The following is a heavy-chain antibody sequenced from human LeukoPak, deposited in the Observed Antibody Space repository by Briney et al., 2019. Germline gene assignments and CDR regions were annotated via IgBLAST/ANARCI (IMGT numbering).Heavy chain of an antibody. CDR1: GGSISSSSHY. D-gene: IGHD3-10*01. CDR2: IYYSGST. CDR3: ARVSTTYYYGSGSYSHFDY. V-gene: IGHV4-39*07. Sequence: SETLSLTCTVSGGSISSSSHYWGWIRQPPGKGLEWIASIYYSGSTYYNPSLKSRVTISVDTSKNQFSLKLSSVTAADTAVYYCARVSTTYYYGSGSYSHFDYWGQGTLVTVSS. J-gene: IGHJ4*02.